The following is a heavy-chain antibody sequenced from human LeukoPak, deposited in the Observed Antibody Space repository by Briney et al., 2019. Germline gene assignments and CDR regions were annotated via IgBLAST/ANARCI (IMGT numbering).Heavy chain of an antibody. CDR2: ISSDSNTI. Sequence: GGSLRLSCVASGFTFSTYSINWVRQAPGQGLDWVSYISSDSNTIYYADSVKGRFTISRDNAQNLLYLQMNSLRAEDTAVYYCAKVVNYYDTPVEGAFDIWGQGTMVTVSS. V-gene: IGHV3-48*04. CDR1: GFTFSTYS. D-gene: IGHD3-22*01. J-gene: IGHJ3*02. CDR3: AKVVNYYDTPVEGAFDI.